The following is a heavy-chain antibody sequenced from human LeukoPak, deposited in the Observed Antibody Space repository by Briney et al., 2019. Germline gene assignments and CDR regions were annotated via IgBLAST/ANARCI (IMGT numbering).Heavy chain of an antibody. CDR2: IYYSGST. D-gene: IGHD3-22*01. Sequence: SETLSLTCTVSGGSISSSSYYWGWIRQPPGKGLEWIGSIYYSGSTYYNPSLKSRVTISVDTSKNQFSLKLSSVTAADTAVYYCARGPLATRYYDSSGYYYGVGGFGYWGQGTLVTVSS. CDR1: GGSISSSSYY. CDR3: ARGPLATRYYDSSGYYYGVGGFGY. J-gene: IGHJ4*02. V-gene: IGHV4-39*07.